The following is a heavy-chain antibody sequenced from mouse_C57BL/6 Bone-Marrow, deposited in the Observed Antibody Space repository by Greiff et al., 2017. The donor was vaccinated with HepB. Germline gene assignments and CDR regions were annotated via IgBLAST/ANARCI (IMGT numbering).Heavy chain of an antibody. CDR1: YTFSRRVH. CDR2: GQGLEWIG. V-gene: IGHV1-87*01. CDR3: SEDSAVYFCARLKLDFDY. J-gene: IGHJ2*01. Sequence: VQLQESGPELARPWASVKISCQAFYTFSRRVHFAIRDTNYWMQWVKQRPGQGLEWIGAIYPGNGDTSYNQKFKGKATLTADKSSSTAYMELRSLTSEDSAVYFCARLKLDFDYWGQGTTLTVSS.